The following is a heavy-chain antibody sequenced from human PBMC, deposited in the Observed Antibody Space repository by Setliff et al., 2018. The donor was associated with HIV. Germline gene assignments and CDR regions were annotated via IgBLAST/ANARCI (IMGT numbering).Heavy chain of an antibody. V-gene: IGHV4-38-2*02. CDR1: GDFFSSDYY. CDR2: FYETGYT. CDR3: ARVPKSGSSRWFDP. Sequence: SETLSLTCTVSGDFFSSDYYWGWIRQPPGKGLEWIGSFYETGYTYYNPSLKSRVTISVDTSKNQFSLKLSSVTAADTAVYYCARVPKSGSSRWFDPWGQGTLVTVSS. J-gene: IGHJ5*02. D-gene: IGHD3-22*01.